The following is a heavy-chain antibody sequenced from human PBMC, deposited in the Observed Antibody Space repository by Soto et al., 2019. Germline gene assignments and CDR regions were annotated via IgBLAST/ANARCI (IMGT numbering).Heavy chain of an antibody. D-gene: IGHD3-3*01. CDR1: GYTFTSYY. V-gene: IGHV1-46*01. J-gene: IGHJ4*02. CDR3: ARGGTIFGVVTYYFDY. Sequence: QVQLVQSGAEVKKPGASVKVSCKASGYTFTSYYMHWVRQAPGQGLEWMGIINPSGGSTSYAQKFQGRVTMTTDTSTSTVYMELSSLRSEDTAVYHCARGGTIFGVVTYYFDYWGQGTLVTVSS. CDR2: INPSGGST.